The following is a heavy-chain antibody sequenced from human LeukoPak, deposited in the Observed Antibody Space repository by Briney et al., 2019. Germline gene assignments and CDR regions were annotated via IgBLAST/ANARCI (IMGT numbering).Heavy chain of an antibody. Sequence: GGSLRLSCAASGFTFSSYAMSWVRQAPGKGLEWVSAISGSGGSTYYADSVKGRFTISRDNSKNTLYLQMNSLRAEDTAVYCCAKARGYSYGYLVDYWGQGTLVTVSP. V-gene: IGHV3-23*01. D-gene: IGHD5-18*01. CDR1: GFTFSSYA. CDR2: ISGSGGST. CDR3: AKARGYSYGYLVDY. J-gene: IGHJ4*02.